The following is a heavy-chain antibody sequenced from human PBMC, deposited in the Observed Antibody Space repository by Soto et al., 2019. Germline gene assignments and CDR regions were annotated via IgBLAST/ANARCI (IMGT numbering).Heavy chain of an antibody. V-gene: IGHV1-69*13. CDR2: IIPIFGTA. D-gene: IGHD3-3*01. Sequence: SVKVSCKASGGTFSSYAISWVRQAPGQGLEWMGGIIPIFGTANYAQKFQGRVTITADESTSTAYMELSSLRSEDTAVYYCARVPETIFGVALNWFDPWGQGTLVTVSS. J-gene: IGHJ5*02. CDR1: GGTFSSYA. CDR3: ARVPETIFGVALNWFDP.